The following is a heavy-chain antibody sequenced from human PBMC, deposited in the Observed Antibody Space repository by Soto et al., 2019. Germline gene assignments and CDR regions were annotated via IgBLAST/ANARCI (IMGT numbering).Heavy chain of an antibody. V-gene: IGHV3-33*01. CDR2: IWYDGTNK. D-gene: IGHD3-10*01. CDR1: GFMFSSYG. CDR3: ARDTYYYGSGSSAIDH. Sequence: QVQLVESWGGVVQPGRSLRLSCAASGFMFSSYGMYWVRQAPGKGLELVAVIWYDGTNKYYADSVKGRFTISRDNSKDTLNLQMNSLRVEDTAVYHCARDTYYYGSGSSAIDHWGQGTLVTVSS. J-gene: IGHJ4*02.